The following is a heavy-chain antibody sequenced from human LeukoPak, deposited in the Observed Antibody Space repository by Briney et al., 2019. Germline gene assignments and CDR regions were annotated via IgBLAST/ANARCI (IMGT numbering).Heavy chain of an antibody. D-gene: IGHD1-1*01. V-gene: IGHV5-51*01. CDR3: ARVKGNAFDAFDI. Sequence: GESLKISCKGSGYSFTSYWIGWVRQMPGKGLEWMGIIYPGDSDTRYSPSFQGQVTISADKSISPAYLQWSSLKASDTAMYYCARVKGNAFDAFDIWGQGTMVTVSS. CDR1: GYSFTSYW. J-gene: IGHJ3*02. CDR2: IYPGDSDT.